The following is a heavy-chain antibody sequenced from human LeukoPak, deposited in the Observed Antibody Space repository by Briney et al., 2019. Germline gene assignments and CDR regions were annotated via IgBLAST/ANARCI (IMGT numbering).Heavy chain of an antibody. CDR1: GFTFSTYS. Sequence: GGSLRLSCAASGFTFSTYSMNWVRQAPGKGLEWVSSISSSSSSIYYADSVKGRFTISRDNAKDSLYLQMNSLRAEDTAVYYCARELVASSYWGQGTLVTVSS. CDR2: ISSSSSSI. J-gene: IGHJ4*02. CDR3: ARELVASSY. V-gene: IGHV3-21*01. D-gene: IGHD2-15*01.